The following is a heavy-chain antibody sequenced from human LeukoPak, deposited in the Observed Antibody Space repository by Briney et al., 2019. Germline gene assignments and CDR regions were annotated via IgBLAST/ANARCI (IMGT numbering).Heavy chain of an antibody. V-gene: IGHV4-4*07. CDR1: GGSITGYY. D-gene: IGHD2-2*01. CDR3: ARTKRTSHYYFDY. CDR2: IYPNGGT. J-gene: IGHJ4*02. Sequence: SETLSLTCSVSGGSITGYYWSWIWQPAGKGLEWIGRIYPNGGTNYNPSLKSRATMSVDTSKNQFSLKLTSVTAADTAMYYCARTKRTSHYYFDYWGQGTLATVSS.